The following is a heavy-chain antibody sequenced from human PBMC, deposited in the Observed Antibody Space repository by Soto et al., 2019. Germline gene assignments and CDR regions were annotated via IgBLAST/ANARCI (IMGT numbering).Heavy chain of an antibody. CDR1: GYSFTSYG. CDR2: ISAYNGNT. J-gene: IGHJ5*02. CDR3: ARGGGYYYDSSGYYKTPKPYNWFDP. D-gene: IGHD3-22*01. V-gene: IGHV1-18*04. Sequence: AAVKVSCKASGYSFTSYGISWVRQAPAEGREGMGWISAYNGNTNYAQQLQGRVTMTTDTSTSTAYMELRSLRSDDTAVYYCARGGGYYYDSSGYYKTPKPYNWFDPWGQGTLVTVSS.